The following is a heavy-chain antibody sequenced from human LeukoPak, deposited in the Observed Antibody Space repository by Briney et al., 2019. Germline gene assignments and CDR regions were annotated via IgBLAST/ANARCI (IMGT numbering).Heavy chain of an antibody. V-gene: IGHV4-30-2*01. CDR1: GGSISSGGYY. J-gene: IGHJ4*02. CDR2: IYHSGST. D-gene: IGHD2-2*02. Sequence: SETLSLTCTVSGGSISSGGYYWSWIRQPPGKGLEWVGYIYHSGSTYYNPSLKSRVTISVDRSKNQFSLKLSSVTAADTAVYYCAADYFYCSSTSCYRHFDYWGQGTLVTVSS. CDR3: AADYFYCSSTSCYRHFDY.